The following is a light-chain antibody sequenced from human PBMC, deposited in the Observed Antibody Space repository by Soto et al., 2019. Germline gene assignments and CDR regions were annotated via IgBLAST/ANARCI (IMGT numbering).Light chain of an antibody. Sequence: DIQMTQSPSTLSATAGDRVTITCRASQSISAWLAWYQQKPGKAPKLLIYDASNLESGVPSRFSGSGSATDFTLTISNLQPDDFATYYYQQYENYWTFGQGTKVEIK. CDR3: QQYENYWT. CDR1: QSISAW. CDR2: DAS. V-gene: IGKV1-5*01. J-gene: IGKJ1*01.